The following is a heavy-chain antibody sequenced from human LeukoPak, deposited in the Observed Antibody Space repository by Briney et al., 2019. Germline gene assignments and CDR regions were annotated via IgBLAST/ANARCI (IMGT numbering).Heavy chain of an antibody. D-gene: IGHD5-18*01. Sequence: GGSPRLSCAASGFSFSNYGMHWVRQAPGKGLEWVAVISFDGSNEYYEDSVKGRFTISRDNSKNTLHLQMNSLRAEDTAVYYCAKVKTPMVTSYCDNWGQGTPVTVSS. CDR3: AKVKTPMVTSYCDN. V-gene: IGHV3-30*18. CDR2: ISFDGSNE. CDR1: GFSFSNYG. J-gene: IGHJ4*02.